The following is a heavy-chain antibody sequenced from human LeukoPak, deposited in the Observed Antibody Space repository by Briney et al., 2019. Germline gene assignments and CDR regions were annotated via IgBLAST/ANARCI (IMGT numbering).Heavy chain of an antibody. D-gene: IGHD2-15*01. J-gene: IGHJ5*02. CDR1: GGSISSGGYS. V-gene: IGHV4-30-2*01. Sequence: PSETLSLTCAVSGGSISSGGYSWSWVRQPRGEGVEWIVYIYHSGSTYYNPSLKSRVTISVDRSKNQFSLNLSSVTAADTAVYYCAREGYCSGGSCDNWFDPWGQGTLVTVSS. CDR2: IYHSGST. CDR3: AREGYCSGGSCDNWFDP.